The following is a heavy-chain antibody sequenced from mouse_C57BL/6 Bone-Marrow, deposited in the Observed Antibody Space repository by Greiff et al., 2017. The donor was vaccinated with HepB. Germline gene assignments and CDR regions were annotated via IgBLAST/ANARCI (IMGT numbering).Heavy chain of an antibody. CDR1: GFTFSSYG. CDR2: ISSGGSYT. Sequence: EVQLVESGGDLVKPGGSLKLSCAASGFTFSSYGMSWVRQTPDKRLEWVATISSGGSYTYYPDSVKGRFTISRDNAKNTLYLQMSSLKSDDTAMYYCARHDYYGSRGAYWGQGTLVTVSA. D-gene: IGHD1-1*01. V-gene: IGHV5-6*01. J-gene: IGHJ3*01. CDR3: ARHDYYGSRGAY.